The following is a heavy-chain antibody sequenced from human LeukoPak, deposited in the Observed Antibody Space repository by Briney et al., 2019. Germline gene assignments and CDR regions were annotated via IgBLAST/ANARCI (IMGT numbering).Heavy chain of an antibody. CDR1: GFTFSGYS. CDR2: ISSSSSTI. Sequence: GGSLRLSCAASGFTFSGYSMNWVRQAPGKGLEWVSHISSSSSTIYYADSVKGRFTISRDNSKNTLYLQMNSLRAEDMAVYYCVKRWTGTTIGQQDYWGQGTLVTVSS. D-gene: IGHD1-1*01. V-gene: IGHV3-48*01. J-gene: IGHJ4*02. CDR3: VKRWTGTTIGQQDY.